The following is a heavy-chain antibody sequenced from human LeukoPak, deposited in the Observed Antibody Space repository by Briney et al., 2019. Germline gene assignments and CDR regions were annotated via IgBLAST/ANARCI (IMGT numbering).Heavy chain of an antibody. CDR2: ISGSGGST. J-gene: IGHJ6*02. V-gene: IGHV3-23*01. CDR1: GFTFSSYA. D-gene: IGHD3-9*01. Sequence: GGSLRLSCAASGFTFSSYAMSWVRQAPGKGLEWVSAISGSGGSTYYADSVKGRFTISRDNSKNTLYLQMNSLRAEDTAVYYCAKEQYYDILTGYHGFPPNYYGMDVWGQGTTVTVSS. CDR3: AKEQYYDILTGYHGFPPNYYGMDV.